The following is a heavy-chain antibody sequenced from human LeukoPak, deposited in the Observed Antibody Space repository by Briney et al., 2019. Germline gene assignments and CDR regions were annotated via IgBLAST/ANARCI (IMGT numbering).Heavy chain of an antibody. CDR1: DGSLSGYY. V-gene: IGHV4-34*01. J-gene: IGHJ4*02. CDR2: INHRGSG. CDR3: ARSVKKNDVLTGYLRQYFFDY. Sequence: SETLALTCAVYDGSLSGYYWSWIRQPPGKGLEWIGEINHRGSGNYNPSLKSRVTISVDTSKNQFSLKLSSVTAADTAVYYCARSVKKNDVLTGYLRQYFFDYWGQGTLVTVSS. D-gene: IGHD3-9*01.